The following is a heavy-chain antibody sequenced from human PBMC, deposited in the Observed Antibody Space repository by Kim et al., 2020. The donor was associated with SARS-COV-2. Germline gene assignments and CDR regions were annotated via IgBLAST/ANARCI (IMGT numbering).Heavy chain of an antibody. D-gene: IGHD3-22*01. CDR3: AREGHEGGYLT. V-gene: IGHV1-3*01. CDR2: NT. Sequence: NTRYSQNLQGRVTITRNTSANSAYMELKSLRSEDTAIYYCAREGHEGGYLTWGQGTMVTVSS. J-gene: IGHJ3*01.